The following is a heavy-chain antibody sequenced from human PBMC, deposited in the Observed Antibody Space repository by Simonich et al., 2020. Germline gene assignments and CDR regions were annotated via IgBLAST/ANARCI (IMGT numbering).Heavy chain of an antibody. CDR3: AALTGGSGQWGYFDL. CDR2: VVVGSGNT. J-gene: IGHJ2*01. Sequence: QMQLVQAGPEVKKPGTSVKVSCKAAGFTFTSSAMQWVRQASGHRLEGIGWVVVGSGNTNYAQKFQDRVTITRDTSTSTAYMELSSLGSEDTAVYYCAALTGGSGQWGYFDLWGRGTLVTVSS. D-gene: IGHD3-16*01. CDR1: GFTFTSSA. V-gene: IGHV1-58*02.